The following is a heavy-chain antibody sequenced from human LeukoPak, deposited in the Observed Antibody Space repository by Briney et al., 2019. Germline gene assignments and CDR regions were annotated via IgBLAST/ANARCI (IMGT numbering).Heavy chain of an antibody. Sequence: GGSLRLSCAASGFSFSNFAMHWVRQAPGKGLEYVSTISENGDGTYYANSVKGRFTISRDNSKNTLYLQMGSLRAEDMAVYYCARGTSSSWYVYYYWGQGTLVTVSS. CDR1: GFSFSNFA. CDR2: ISENGDGT. D-gene: IGHD6-13*01. CDR3: ARGTSSSWYVYYY. J-gene: IGHJ4*02. V-gene: IGHV3-64*01.